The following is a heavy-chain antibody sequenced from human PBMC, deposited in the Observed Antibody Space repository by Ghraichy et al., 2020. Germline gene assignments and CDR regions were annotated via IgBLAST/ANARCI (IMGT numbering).Heavy chain of an antibody. D-gene: IGHD3-22*01. CDR3: AKDYYDSSGEAYFDY. Sequence: SETLSLTCTVSGGSISSSSYYWGWIRQPPGKGLEWIGSFYYRGNTYYSPSLKSRATISVDTSKNQFSLRVSSVTAADTAVYYCAKDYYDSSGEAYFDYWGQGTLVTVSS. J-gene: IGHJ4*02. CDR1: GGSISSSSYY. CDR2: FYYRGNT. V-gene: IGHV4-39*02.